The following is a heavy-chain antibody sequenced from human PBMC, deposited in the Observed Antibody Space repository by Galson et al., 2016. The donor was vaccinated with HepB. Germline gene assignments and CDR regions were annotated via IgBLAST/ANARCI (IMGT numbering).Heavy chain of an antibody. CDR2: FDLEDGET. CDR1: GYTLTELS. CDR3: ATDVIGLPLGELRY. Sequence: SVKVSCKVSGYTLTELSMHWVRQAPGKGLEWMGGFDLEDGETIYAKKFQGRVTMSEDTSTDTVYMELSSLRSEDTALYYCATDVIGLPLGELRYWGQGSLVTVSS. J-gene: IGHJ4*02. D-gene: IGHD3-16*01. V-gene: IGHV1-24*01.